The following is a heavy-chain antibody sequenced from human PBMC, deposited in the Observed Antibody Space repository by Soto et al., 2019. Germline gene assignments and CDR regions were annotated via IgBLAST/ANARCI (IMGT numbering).Heavy chain of an antibody. CDR2: ISYDGSNK. Sequence: GGSLRLSCAASGFTFSSYGMHWVRQAPGKGLEWVAVISYDGSNKYYADSVKGRFTISRDNSKNTLYLQMNSLRAEDTAVYYCAKDRNGDNYYYYGMDVWGQGTTVTVSS. CDR1: GFTFSSYG. V-gene: IGHV3-30*18. CDR3: AKDRNGDNYYYYGMDV. J-gene: IGHJ6*02.